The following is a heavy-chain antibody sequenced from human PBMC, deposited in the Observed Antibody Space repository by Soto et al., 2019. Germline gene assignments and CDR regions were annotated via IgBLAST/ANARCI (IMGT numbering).Heavy chain of an antibody. CDR3: ASTTGYSYGYSGPFDY. Sequence: QVQLVQSGAEVKKPGSSVKVSCKASGGTFSSYAISWVRQAPGQGLEWMGGIIPIFGTANYAQKFQGRGTITADKSTSTADMELSSLRSEHTAVYYCASTTGYSYGYSGPFDYWGKGTMVTVSS. J-gene: IGHJ4*02. D-gene: IGHD5-18*01. V-gene: IGHV1-69*06. CDR1: GGTFSSYA. CDR2: IIPIFGTA.